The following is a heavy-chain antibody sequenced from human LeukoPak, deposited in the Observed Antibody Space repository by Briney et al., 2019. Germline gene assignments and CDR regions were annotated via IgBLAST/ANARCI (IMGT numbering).Heavy chain of an antibody. D-gene: IGHD6-13*01. Sequence: PSETLSLTCTVSGGSISSYYWSWIRQPPGKGLEWIGYVYYSGSTNYNPSLKSRVTISVDTSKNQFSLKLSSVTAADTAVYCCARGPYSSRFFDYWGQGTLVTVSS. CDR1: GGSISSYY. J-gene: IGHJ4*02. CDR3: ARGPYSSRFFDY. CDR2: VYYSGST. V-gene: IGHV4-59*01.